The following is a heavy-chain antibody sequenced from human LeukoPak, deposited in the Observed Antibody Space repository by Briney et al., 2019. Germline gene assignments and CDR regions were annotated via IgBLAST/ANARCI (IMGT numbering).Heavy chain of an antibody. V-gene: IGHV1-69*05. D-gene: IGHD3-9*01. CDR1: GGIFSSYA. CDR2: IIPIFGTA. Sequence: GASGKVSCKASGGIFSSYAISWVRQAPGQGLEWMGRIIPIFGTANYAQIFQDRVTITMDESTSTAYMELSSLRFEDTAVYYCARDRFTGYSHGYFQHWGQGTLVTVSS. CDR3: ARDRFTGYSHGYFQH. J-gene: IGHJ1*01.